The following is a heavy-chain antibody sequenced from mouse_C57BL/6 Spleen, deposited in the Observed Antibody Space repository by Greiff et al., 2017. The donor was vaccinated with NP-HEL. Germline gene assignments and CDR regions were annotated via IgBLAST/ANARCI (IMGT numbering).Heavy chain of an antibody. CDR3: ARRGYYLYYAMDY. J-gene: IGHJ4*01. D-gene: IGHD2-3*01. CDR2: IDPSDSYT. Sequence: QVQLQQPGAELVMPGASVKLSCKASGYTFTSYWMHWVKQRPGQGLEWIGEIDPSDSYTNYNQKFKGKSTLTVDKSSSTAYMQLSRLTYEDSAVYYCARRGYYLYYAMDYWGQGTSVTVSS. CDR1: GYTFTSYW. V-gene: IGHV1-69*01.